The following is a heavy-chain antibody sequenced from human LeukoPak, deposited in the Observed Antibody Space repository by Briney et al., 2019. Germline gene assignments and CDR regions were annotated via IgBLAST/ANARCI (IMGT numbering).Heavy chain of an antibody. CDR1: GGSISNYF. Sequence: SETLSLTCTVSGGSISNYFWSWVRQPPGKGLEWVGYIYYSGSTNYNPSLKSRVTLSVDTSKSQFSLKLNSVTAADTAVYYCARVGGGNYYYYGMDVWGQGTTVTVSS. CDR3: ARVGGGNYYYYGMDV. V-gene: IGHV4-59*01. J-gene: IGHJ6*02. CDR2: IYYSGST. D-gene: IGHD2-15*01.